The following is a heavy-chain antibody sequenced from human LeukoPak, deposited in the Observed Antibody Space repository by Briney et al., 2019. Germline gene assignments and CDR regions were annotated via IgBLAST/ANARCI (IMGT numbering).Heavy chain of an antibody. J-gene: IGHJ6*02. CDR3: ATEVAPSDHYYYYGMDV. D-gene: IGHD5-12*01. CDR2: IHYSGRT. V-gene: IGHV4-59*01. CDR1: GGSISSNC. Sequence: PSETLSLTCTVSGGSISSNCWSWVRQPPGKGLEWIGYIHYSGRTNYNPSLKSRVTISVDTSKNQFSLKLSSATAADTAVYYCATEVAPSDHYYYYGMDVWGQGTTVTVSS.